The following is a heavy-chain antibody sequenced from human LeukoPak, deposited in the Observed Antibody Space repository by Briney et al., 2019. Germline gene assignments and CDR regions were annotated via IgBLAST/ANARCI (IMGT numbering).Heavy chain of an antibody. D-gene: IGHD6-19*01. CDR3: ARDRRCIAVEGNGMDV. J-gene: IGHJ6*02. Sequence: GGSLRLSCAASGFTFSSYDMHWVRQATGKGLEWVSAIGTAGDTYYPGSVKGRFTISRENAKNSLYLQMNSLRAGDTAVYYCARDRRCIAVEGNGMDVWGQGTTVTVSS. CDR2: IGTAGDT. CDR1: GFTFSSYD. V-gene: IGHV3-13*01.